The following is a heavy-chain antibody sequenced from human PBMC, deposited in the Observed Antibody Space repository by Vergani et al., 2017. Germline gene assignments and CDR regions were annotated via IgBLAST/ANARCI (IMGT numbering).Heavy chain of an antibody. D-gene: IGHD3-22*01. V-gene: IGHV3-21*01. CDR1: GFTFSSYS. J-gene: IGHJ3*01. CDR2: ISSSSSYI. Sequence: EVQLVESGGGLVKTGGSLRLSCAASGFTFSSYSMNWVRQAPGKGLEWVSSISSSSSYIYYADSMKGRFTISRDNAKNSLYLQMNSLRAEDTAVYYCARDYSMIVNEGFWGQGTMVTVSS. CDR3: ARDYSMIVNEGF.